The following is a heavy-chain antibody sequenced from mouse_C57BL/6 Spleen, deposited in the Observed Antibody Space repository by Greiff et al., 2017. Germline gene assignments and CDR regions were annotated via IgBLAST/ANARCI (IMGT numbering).Heavy chain of an antibody. J-gene: IGHJ2*01. D-gene: IGHD1-1*01. Sequence: QVQLQQSGAELARPGASVKLSCKASGYTFTSYGISWVKQSTGQGLEWIGEIYPRSGNTYYNEKFKGKATLTADKSSSTAYMELRSLTSEDSAVYVCARERESHYYGSSYGYFDYWGQGTTLTVSS. CDR2: IYPRSGNT. CDR3: ARERESHYYGSSYGYFDY. CDR1: GYTFTSYG. V-gene: IGHV1-81*01.